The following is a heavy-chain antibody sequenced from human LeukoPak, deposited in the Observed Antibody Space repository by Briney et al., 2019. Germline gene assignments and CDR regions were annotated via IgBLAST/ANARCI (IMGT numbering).Heavy chain of an antibody. J-gene: IGHJ5*02. V-gene: IGHV4-34*01. CDR1: GGSFSGYY. CDR2: IYYSGST. D-gene: IGHD3-3*01. CDR3: ARENVLRFLEWLLTDNWFDP. Sequence: SETLSLTCAVYGGSFSGYYWSWIRQPPGKGLEWIGSIYYSGSTHYNPSLKSRVTISVDTSKNQFSLKLSSVTAADTAVYYCARENVLRFLEWLLTDNWFDPWGQGTLVTVSS.